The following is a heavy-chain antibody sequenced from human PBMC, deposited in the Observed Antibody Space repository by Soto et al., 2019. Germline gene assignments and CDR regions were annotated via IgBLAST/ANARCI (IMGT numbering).Heavy chain of an antibody. CDR3: AKSTEDTLLVYAILGRRGGGFSGLLRYGREL. Sequence: QSGGSLRLSCAASGFTFSSYGMHWVRQAPGKGLEWVAVISYDGSNKYYADSVKGRFTISRDNSKNTLYLQMNSLRAEDTAVYYCAKSTEDTLLVYAILGRRGGGFSGLLRYGRELWGRGTTVTLAS. J-gene: IGHJ6*02. CDR2: ISYDGSNK. D-gene: IGHD2-8*01. V-gene: IGHV3-30*18. CDR1: GFTFSSYG.